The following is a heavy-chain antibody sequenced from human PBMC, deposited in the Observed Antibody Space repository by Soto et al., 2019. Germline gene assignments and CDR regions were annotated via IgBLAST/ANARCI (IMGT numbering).Heavy chain of an antibody. D-gene: IGHD5-18*01. Sequence: EVQLLESGGGLVQPGGSLRLSCAASGFTFSSYAMSWVRQAPGKGLEWVSAISGSGGSTYYADSVKGRFTISRDNSKNPLYLQMNSLRAEDTAVYYCAKVEGYSYGYPSYWGQGTLVTVSS. CDR1: GFTFSSYA. V-gene: IGHV3-23*01. J-gene: IGHJ4*02. CDR2: ISGSGGST. CDR3: AKVEGYSYGYPSY.